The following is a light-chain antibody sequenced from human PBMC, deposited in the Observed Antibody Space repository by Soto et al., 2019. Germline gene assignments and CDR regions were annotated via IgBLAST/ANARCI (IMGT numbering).Light chain of an antibody. J-gene: IGKJ2*01. CDR1: QSIGGNF. Sequence: EIVLTQSPGTLSLSPGEGATLSCRASQSIGGNFLAWYQQRRGQAPRLLIHGASNRATGIPDRFSGSGSGTDFTLTITRLEPEDFAVYYCQQYNNWPHTFGQGTKLEIK. V-gene: IGKV3-20*01. CDR3: QQYNNWPHT. CDR2: GAS.